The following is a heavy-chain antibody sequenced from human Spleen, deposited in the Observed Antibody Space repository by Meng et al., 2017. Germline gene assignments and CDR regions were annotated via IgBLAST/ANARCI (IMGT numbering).Heavy chain of an antibody. J-gene: IGHJ4*02. CDR1: GYTFTSYG. CDR2: ISAYNGNT. D-gene: IGHD3-10*01. Sequence: ASVKVSCKASGYTFTSYGISWVRQAPGQGLEWMGWISAYNGNTNYAQKLQGRVTMTTDSSTSTAYMGLRSLRTDDTAVYYCAIDLGRLWFRIDDWGQGTLVTVSS. CDR3: AIDLGRLWFRIDD. V-gene: IGHV1-18*04.